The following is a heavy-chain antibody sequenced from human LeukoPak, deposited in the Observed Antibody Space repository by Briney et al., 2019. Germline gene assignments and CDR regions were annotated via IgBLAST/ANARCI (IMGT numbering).Heavy chain of an antibody. CDR3: ARSDVATSYFDY. V-gene: IGHV4-34*01. CDR2: INHSGGT. CDR1: GLSFSGYY. Sequence: SETLSLTCAVYGLSFSGYYWSWIRQPPGKGLEWIGEINHSGGTNYNPSLKSRVTISVDTSKNQFSLELSSVTAADTAVYYCARSDVATSYFDYWGQGTLVTVSS. J-gene: IGHJ4*02. D-gene: IGHD5-12*01.